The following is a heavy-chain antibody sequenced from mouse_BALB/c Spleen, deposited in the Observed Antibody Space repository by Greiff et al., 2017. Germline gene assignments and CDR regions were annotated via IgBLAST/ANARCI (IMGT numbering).Heavy chain of an antibody. Sequence: VQVVESGAELAKPGASVKMSCKASGYTFTSYWMHWVKQRPGQGLEWIGYINPSTGYTEYNQKFKDKATLTADKSSSTAYMQLSSLTSEDSAVYYCARGSTMITGYFDYWGQGTTLTVSS. CDR2: INPSTGYT. CDR3: ARGSTMITGYFDY. D-gene: IGHD2-4*01. J-gene: IGHJ2*01. V-gene: IGHV1-7*01. CDR1: GYTFTSYW.